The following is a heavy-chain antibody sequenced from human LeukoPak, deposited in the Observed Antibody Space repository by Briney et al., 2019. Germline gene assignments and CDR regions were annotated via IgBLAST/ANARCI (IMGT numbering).Heavy chain of an antibody. CDR3: ARVVDGAAAGAFDY. D-gene: IGHD6-13*01. J-gene: IGHJ4*02. Sequence: SVKVSCKASGGTFSSYAISWVRQAPGQGLEWMGRIIPILGIANYAQKFQGRVTITADKSTSTAHMELSSLRSEDTAVYYCARVVDGAAAGAFDYWGQGTLVTVSS. CDR1: GGTFSSYA. CDR2: IIPILGIA. V-gene: IGHV1-69*04.